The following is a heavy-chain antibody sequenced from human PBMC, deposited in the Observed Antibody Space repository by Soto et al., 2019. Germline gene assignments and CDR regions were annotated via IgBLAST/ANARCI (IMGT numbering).Heavy chain of an antibody. J-gene: IGHJ4*02. CDR2: ISGSGGRS. CDR3: AKAYFVWSSEQPYYFDY. V-gene: IGHV3-23*01. Sequence: EVQLLDSGGGLVQPGGSLRLSCAASGFTVSNYAMTWVRQGPGTGLEWVSGISGSGGRSYYADSVKGRFTIPRDNSKGTLYLQMNRPRAEDTAVYYCAKAYFVWSSEQPYYFDYWGQGTLVTVSS. CDR1: GFTVSNYA. D-gene: IGHD3-16*01.